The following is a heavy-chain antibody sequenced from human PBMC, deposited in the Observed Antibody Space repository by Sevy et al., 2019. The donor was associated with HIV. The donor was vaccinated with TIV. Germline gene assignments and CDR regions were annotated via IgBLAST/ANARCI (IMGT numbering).Heavy chain of an antibody. J-gene: IGHJ6*02. Sequence: GGSLRLSCAASGFTFNNYAMHWVSQAPGKGLEWVALISSDGGNEYYADSVKGRFTISRDNSKNTLYLQMNSLRAEDTAVYYCARSAIAVAGSYGMDVWGQGTTVTVSS. V-gene: IGHV3-30*04. CDR1: GFTFNNYA. D-gene: IGHD6-19*01. CDR3: ARSAIAVAGSYGMDV. CDR2: ISSDGGNE.